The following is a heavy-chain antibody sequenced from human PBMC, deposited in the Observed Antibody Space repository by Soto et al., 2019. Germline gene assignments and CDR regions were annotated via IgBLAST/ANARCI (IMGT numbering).Heavy chain of an antibody. CDR1: EFTVSSNY. CDR3: ARDGVAARRAGGDY. V-gene: IGHV3-66*01. Sequence: EVQLVESGGGLVQPGGSLRLSCAASEFTVSSNYMTWVRQAPGKGLEWVSVIHSGGSTYYADSVKVRFTISTYTSGNTLCLQVKSLGDKATAVYFCARDGVAARRAGGDYWGQGTLVTV. D-gene: IGHD6-6*01. J-gene: IGHJ4*02. CDR2: IHSGGST.